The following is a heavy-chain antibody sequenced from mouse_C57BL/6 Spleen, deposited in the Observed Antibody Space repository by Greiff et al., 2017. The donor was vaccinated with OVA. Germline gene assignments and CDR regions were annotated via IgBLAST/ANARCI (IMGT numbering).Heavy chain of an antibody. D-gene: IGHD2-12*01. CDR1: GFTFSDYY. CDR3: ARDYDGYAMDY. V-gene: IGHV5-16*01. CDR2: INYDGSST. J-gene: IGHJ4*01. Sequence: EVKLVESEGGLVQPGSSMKLSCTASGFTFSDYYMAWVRQVPEKGLEWVANINYDGSSTYYLDSLKSRFIISRDNAKNILYLQMSSLKSEDTATYYCARDYDGYAMDYWGQGTSVTVSS.